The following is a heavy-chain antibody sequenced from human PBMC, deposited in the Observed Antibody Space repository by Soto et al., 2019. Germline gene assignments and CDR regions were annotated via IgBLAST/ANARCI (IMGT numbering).Heavy chain of an antibody. CDR1: CGSISNDY. CDR2: IHKGGSI. CDR3: ARAYYDRSGYAVDP. D-gene: IGHD3-22*01. Sequence: SETLSLTCRVSCGSISNDYWTWIRQPPGKGLEWIGYIHKGGSINYNPSLKSRVTISVDTSNNQFSLKLSSVTAADTAVYYCARAYYDRSGYAVDPWGQGTLVTVSS. V-gene: IGHV4-4*09. J-gene: IGHJ5*02.